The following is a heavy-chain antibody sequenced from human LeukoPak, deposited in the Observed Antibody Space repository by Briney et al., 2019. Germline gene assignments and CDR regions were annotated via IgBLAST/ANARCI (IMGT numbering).Heavy chain of an antibody. CDR2: IFHSGST. CDR3: ARVNSGIFDY. D-gene: IGHD3-10*01. V-gene: IGHV4-4*02. Sequence: SETLSLTCTVSGGSISTTYWWSWVRQPPGEGLEWIGEIFHSGSTNYNPSLKSRVTISVDKSNNQFSLNLNSVTAADTAVYFCARVNSGIFDYWGQGTLVTVSS. CDR1: GGSISTTYW. J-gene: IGHJ4*02.